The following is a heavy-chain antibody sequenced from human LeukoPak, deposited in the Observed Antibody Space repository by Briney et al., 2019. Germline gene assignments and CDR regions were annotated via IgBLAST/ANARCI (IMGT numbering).Heavy chain of an antibody. V-gene: IGHV3-7*03. Sequence: GGSLRLSRAASGFTFSSYWMSWVRQAPGKGLEWVANIKQDGSEKYYVDSVKGRFTISRDNAKNSLYLQMNSLRAEDTAVYYCARYPWDLDDILTGYYSRPHFDYWGQGTLVTVSS. CDR1: GFTFSSYW. D-gene: IGHD3-9*01. J-gene: IGHJ4*02. CDR3: ARYPWDLDDILTGYYSRPHFDY. CDR2: IKQDGSEK.